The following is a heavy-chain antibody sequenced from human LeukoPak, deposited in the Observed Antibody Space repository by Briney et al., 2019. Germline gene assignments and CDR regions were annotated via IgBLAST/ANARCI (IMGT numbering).Heavy chain of an antibody. CDR2: IYGGGIT. J-gene: IGHJ4*02. D-gene: IGHD3-22*01. CDR3: AGDNYDSSGYASLGN. CDR1: GFTVSSNY. V-gene: IGHV3-66*01. Sequence: PGGSLRLSCAASGFTVSSNYMSWVRQAPGRGLEWVSVIYGGGITSYADSVKGRFTISRDNSKNTLYLQMNSLRAEDTAVYYCAGDNYDSSGYASLGNWGQGTLVTVSS.